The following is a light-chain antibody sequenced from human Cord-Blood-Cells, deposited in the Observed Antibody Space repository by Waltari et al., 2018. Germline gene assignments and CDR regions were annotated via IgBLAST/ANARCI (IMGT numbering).Light chain of an antibody. CDR1: KLGDKY. V-gene: IGLV3-1*01. J-gene: IGLJ2*01. CDR2: QDS. Sequence: SYELTQPPSVSVSPGQTASITCSGDKLGDKYACWYQQKPGQSPVLVIYQDSKRPSGIPGRFSGSNSGNPATLTISGTQAMDEADYYCQAWDSSVVVFGGGTKLTVL. CDR3: QAWDSSVVV.